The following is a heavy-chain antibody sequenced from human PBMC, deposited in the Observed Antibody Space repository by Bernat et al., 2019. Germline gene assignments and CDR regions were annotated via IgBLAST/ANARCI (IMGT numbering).Heavy chain of an antibody. CDR1: GFTFSSYP. J-gene: IGHJ4*02. Sequence: EVQLLESGGGLVQPGGFLRLSCAASGFTFSSYPMSWVRQAPGKGLEWVSAISGSGGITYCADSVKGQFTISRDSTKNTLYLQVNNLGAEDTAVYYCAKDRLAARPRFDYWGQGTLVTVSS. CDR3: AKDRLAARPRFDY. V-gene: IGHV3-23*01. D-gene: IGHD6-6*01. CDR2: ISGSGGIT.